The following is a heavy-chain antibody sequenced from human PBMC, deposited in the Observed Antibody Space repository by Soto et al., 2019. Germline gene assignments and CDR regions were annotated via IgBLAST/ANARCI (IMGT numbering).Heavy chain of an antibody. CDR2: IYKSTTT. CDR3: ARGRYCLTGRCFPNWFDS. D-gene: IGHD2-15*01. CDR1: GDSISTVDYF. Sequence: TLSLTCSVSGDSISTVDYFWAWIRQPPGQALEYIGYIYKSTTTYYNPSFESRVAISLDTSKSQFSLNVTSVTAADTAVYFCARGRYCLTGRCFPNWFDSWGQGTLVTAPQ. J-gene: IGHJ5*01. V-gene: IGHV4-30-4*01.